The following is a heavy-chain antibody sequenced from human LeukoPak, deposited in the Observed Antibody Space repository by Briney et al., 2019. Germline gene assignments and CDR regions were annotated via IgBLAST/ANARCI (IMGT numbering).Heavy chain of an antibody. Sequence: SQTLSLTCAVSGGSISSGGYSWSWIRQPPGRGLEWIGYIYHSGSTYYNPSLKSRVTISVDRSKNQFSLKLSSVTAADTAVYYCARAIVVVVAAIAFDIWGQGTMVTVSS. D-gene: IGHD2-15*01. CDR1: GGSISSGGYS. J-gene: IGHJ3*02. CDR2: IYHSGST. V-gene: IGHV4-30-2*01. CDR3: ARAIVVVVAAIAFDI.